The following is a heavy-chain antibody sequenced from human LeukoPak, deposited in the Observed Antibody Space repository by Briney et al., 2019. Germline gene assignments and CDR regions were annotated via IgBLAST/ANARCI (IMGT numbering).Heavy chain of an antibody. D-gene: IGHD4-11*01. CDR3: ARVGSVTAPYYFDY. V-gene: IGHV3-48*01. CDR2: ISSSSSTI. Sequence: GGSLRLSCAASGFTFSSYSMNWVRQAPGKGLEWVSYISSSSSTIYYADSVKGRFTISRDNSKNTLYLQMNSLRAEDTAVYYCARVGSVTAPYYFDYWGQGTLVTVSS. J-gene: IGHJ4*02. CDR1: GFTFSSYS.